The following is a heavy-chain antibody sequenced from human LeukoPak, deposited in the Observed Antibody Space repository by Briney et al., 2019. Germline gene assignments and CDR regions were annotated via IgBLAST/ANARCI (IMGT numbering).Heavy chain of an antibody. CDR1: GFTFSSYG. V-gene: IGHV3-33*06. D-gene: IGHD3-22*01. Sequence: TGGSLRLSCAASGFTFSSYGMHWVRQAPGKGLEWVAVIWYDGSNKYYADSVKGRFTISRDNSKNTLYLQMSSLRAEDTAVYYCAKDLQYYYDSSGVFDYWGQGTLVTVSS. CDR3: AKDLQYYYDSSGVFDY. CDR2: IWYDGSNK. J-gene: IGHJ4*02.